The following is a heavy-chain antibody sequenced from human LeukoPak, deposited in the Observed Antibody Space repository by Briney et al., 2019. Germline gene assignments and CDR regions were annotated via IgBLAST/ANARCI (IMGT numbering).Heavy chain of an antibody. CDR1: GYSISSGYY. CDR3: ARDNYDFWSGKANYFDY. V-gene: IGHV4-38-2*02. D-gene: IGHD3-3*01. CDR2: IYHSGST. Sequence: TSETLSLTCTVSGYSISSGYYWGWIRQPPGKGLEWIGSIYHSGSTYYNPSLKSRVTISVDTSKNQFSLKLSSVTAADTAVYYCARDNYDFWSGKANYFDYWGQGTLVTVSS. J-gene: IGHJ4*02.